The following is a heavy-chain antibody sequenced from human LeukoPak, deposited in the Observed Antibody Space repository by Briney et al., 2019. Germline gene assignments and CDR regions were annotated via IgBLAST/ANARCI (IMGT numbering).Heavy chain of an antibody. J-gene: IGHJ4*02. CDR3: ARDQWLVGFDY. D-gene: IGHD6-19*01. CDR2: INPNGGDT. CDR1: GYTFTDYH. V-gene: IGHV1-2*06. Sequence: ASVKVSCKASGYTFTDYHMHWVRQAPGQGLEWMGRINPNGGDTNYAQKFQGRVTMTRDTSISTAYMELSRLRSDDTAVYYCARDQWLVGFDYWGQGTLVTVSS.